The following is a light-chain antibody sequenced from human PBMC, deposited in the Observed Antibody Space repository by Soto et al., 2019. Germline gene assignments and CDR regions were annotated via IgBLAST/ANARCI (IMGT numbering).Light chain of an antibody. Sequence: EIVMTQSPATLSVSPGERATLSCRASQSVSSNLAWYQQKPAQAPRLLNYGASTRATGIPARFSCSGSGTEFTLSISSLESEDFACSYCQQYNNWWTFGEGTKVEIK. J-gene: IGKJ1*01. CDR2: GAS. CDR1: QSVSSN. CDR3: QQYNNWWT. V-gene: IGKV3-15*01.